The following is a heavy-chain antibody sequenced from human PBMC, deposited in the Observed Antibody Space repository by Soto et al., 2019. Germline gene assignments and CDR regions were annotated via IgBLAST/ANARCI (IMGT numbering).Heavy chain of an antibody. CDR3: ARESIAVADHEGAFDI. Sequence: QLQLVQSGAEVKKPGASVKVSCKASGYTFTGYYMHWVRQAPGQGLEWMGWINPNSGGTNYAQKFQGWVTMTRDTSISTAYMELSRLRSDDTAVYYCARESIAVADHEGAFDIWGQGTMVTVSS. J-gene: IGHJ3*02. D-gene: IGHD6-19*01. CDR2: INPNSGGT. CDR1: GYTFTGYY. V-gene: IGHV1-2*04.